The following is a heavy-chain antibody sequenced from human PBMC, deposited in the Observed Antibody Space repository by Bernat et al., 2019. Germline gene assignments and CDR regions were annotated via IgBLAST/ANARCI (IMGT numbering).Heavy chain of an antibody. J-gene: IGHJ6*02. CDR2: INEDGSEE. D-gene: IGHD6-13*01. Sequence: EVQLVESGGGLVQPGGSRRLSCVGSGFSFSSYWITWVRPPPGKGLEWVASINEDGSEEQYVDSVKGRFTISRDNTKNSLYLQMNSLRVEDTAVFYCAKRPGYQIGMEVWGQGTTVTVSS. CDR1: GFSFSSYW. V-gene: IGHV3-7*01. CDR3: AKRPGYQIGMEV.